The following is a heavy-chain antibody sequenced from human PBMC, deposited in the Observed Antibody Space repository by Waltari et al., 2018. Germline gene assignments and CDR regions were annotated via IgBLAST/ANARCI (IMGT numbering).Heavy chain of an antibody. CDR1: GFTLRGYE. J-gene: IGHJ4*02. CDR3: ARGIAADGGGGY. V-gene: IGHV3-48*03. CDR2: IGSTGDTI. Sequence: EVHLVESGGGLVQPGGSLRLSCAASGFTLRGYEMNWVRKAPGNGVEWISYIGSTGDTIYYADSVKGRVTISRDNAKNTLYLQMKRLRADDTALYYCARGIAADGGGGYWGQGILVTVSS. D-gene: IGHD6-13*01.